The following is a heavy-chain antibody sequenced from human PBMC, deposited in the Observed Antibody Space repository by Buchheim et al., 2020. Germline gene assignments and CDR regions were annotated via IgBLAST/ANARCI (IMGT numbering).Heavy chain of an antibody. V-gene: IGHV4-34*01. Sequence: QVQLQQWGAGLLKPSETLSLTCAVYGGSFSGYYWSWIRQPPGKGLEWIGEINHSGSTNYNPSLKSRVTISVDTSKNQFSLKLSSVNAADTAVYYCARDRKLAARPMTYYYYGMDVWGQGTT. D-gene: IGHD6-6*01. CDR1: GGSFSGYY. CDR2: INHSGST. J-gene: IGHJ6*02. CDR3: ARDRKLAARPMTYYYYGMDV.